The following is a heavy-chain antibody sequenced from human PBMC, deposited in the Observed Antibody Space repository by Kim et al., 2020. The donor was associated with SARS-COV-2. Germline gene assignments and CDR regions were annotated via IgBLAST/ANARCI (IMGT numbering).Heavy chain of an antibody. CDR1: GFTFTKYW. V-gene: IGHV3-7*01. CDR2: IKEDGSEK. D-gene: IGHD5-18*01. Sequence: GGSLRLSCAASGFTFTKYWMSWVRQAPGKGLEWVANIKEDGSEKIYVDSVKGRFTISRDNAKYSLYLQMNSLRAEDTAVYYCASPGRPDTAMERWYHDLWGRGTLVTVSS. J-gene: IGHJ2*01. CDR3: ASPGRPDTAMERWYHDL.